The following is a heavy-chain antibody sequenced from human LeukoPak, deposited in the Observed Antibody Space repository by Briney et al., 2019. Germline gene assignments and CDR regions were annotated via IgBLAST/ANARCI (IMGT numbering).Heavy chain of an antibody. J-gene: IGHJ3*02. CDR3: ARPTYSGYRAFNI. Sequence: PGGSLRLSCAASGFTFNNYWMSWVRQAPGKGLEWVANIKEDGSEKYYVDSVKGRFTISRDNAKNSLYLEMNSLRAEDTAVYYCARPTYSGYRAFNIWGQGSMVTVSS. V-gene: IGHV3-7*01. CDR2: IKEDGSEK. CDR1: GFTFNNYW. D-gene: IGHD5-24*01.